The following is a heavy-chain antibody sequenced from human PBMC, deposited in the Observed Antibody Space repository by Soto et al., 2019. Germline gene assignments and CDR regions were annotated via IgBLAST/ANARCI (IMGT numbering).Heavy chain of an antibody. Sequence: SMXLSLAAAVFTFSGCGMHRLRNAQGSGSALVAVIWYDGSNKYYADSVKGRFTICRDNSRKTLYLQMNSLRAEDTVVYYCARDGVVVEDATVDYYYGVDVWGQGTTVTVSS. CDR3: ARDGVVVEDATVDYYYGVDV. J-gene: IGHJ6*02. D-gene: IGHD2-15*01. CDR1: VFTFSGCG. CDR2: IWYDGSNK. V-gene: IGHV3-33*01.